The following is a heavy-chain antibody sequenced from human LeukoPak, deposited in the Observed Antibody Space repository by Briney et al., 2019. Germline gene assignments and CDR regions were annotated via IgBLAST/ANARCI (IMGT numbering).Heavy chain of an antibody. V-gene: IGHV1-18*01. CDR3: ARDSGTYVVYPYYFDY. J-gene: IGHJ4*02. CDR1: GYTFTSYG. CDR2: ISAYNGNT. Sequence: ASVTVSCKASGYTFTSYGISWVRQAPGQGLEWMGWISAYNGNTNNAQKLQGRVTKTTDTSTSTAYMELRSLRSDDTAVYYCARDSGTYVVYPYYFDYWGQGTLVTVSS. D-gene: IGHD6-13*01.